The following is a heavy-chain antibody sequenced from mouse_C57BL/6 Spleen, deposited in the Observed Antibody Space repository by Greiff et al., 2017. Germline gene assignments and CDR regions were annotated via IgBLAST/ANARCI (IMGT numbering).Heavy chain of an antibody. CDR2: IYPGNGDT. CDR3: ATGTHFDY. J-gene: IGHJ2*01. V-gene: IGHV1-12*01. CDR1: GYTFTSYN. Sequence: SGAELVRPGASVKMSCKASGYTFTSYNMHWVEQTPRQGLEWIGAIYPGNGDTSYNQKFKGKATLTVDKSSSTAYMQLSSLTSEDSAVYFCATGTHFDYWGQGTTLTVSA. D-gene: IGHD4-1*01.